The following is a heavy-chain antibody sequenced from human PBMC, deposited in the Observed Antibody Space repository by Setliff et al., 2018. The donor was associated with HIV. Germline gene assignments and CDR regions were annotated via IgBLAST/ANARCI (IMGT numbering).Heavy chain of an antibody. V-gene: IGHV4-39*01. D-gene: IGHD4-17*01. CDR3: TRHAPGSDYGDAYYFDY. CDR1: GAYISSSNSY. Sequence: PSETLSLTCTVYGAYISSSNSYWGWIRQSPGKRLEWLASIYQSGSTSYNPSLSSRLTISVDTSKNQVSLRLSSVTAADTGVYYCTRHAPGSDYGDAYYFDYWGQGRLVTVSS. CDR2: IYQSGST. J-gene: IGHJ4*02.